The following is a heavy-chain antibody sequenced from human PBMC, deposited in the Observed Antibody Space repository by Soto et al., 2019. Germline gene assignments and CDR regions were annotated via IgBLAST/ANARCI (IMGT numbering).Heavy chain of an antibody. CDR1: GGSISSSSYY. CDR2: IYYSGST. CDR3: ARRRTSSSSRGFDP. J-gene: IGHJ5*02. V-gene: IGHV4-39*01. D-gene: IGHD6-6*01. Sequence: DTLSLTCTVSGGSISSSSYYWGWVRQPPGKGLEWIGSIYYSGSTYYNPSLKSRVTISVDTSKNQFSLKLSSVTAADTAVYYCARRRTSSSSRGFDPWGQGTLVTVSS.